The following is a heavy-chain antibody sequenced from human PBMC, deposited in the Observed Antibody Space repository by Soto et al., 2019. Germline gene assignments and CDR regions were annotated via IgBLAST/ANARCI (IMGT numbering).Heavy chain of an antibody. CDR1: GYTFTSYD. Sequence: QVQLVQSGAEVKKPGASVKVSCKASGYTFTSYDINWVRQATGQGLEWMGWMNPNSGTTGYAQKFQGRVTMTRNTSITTAYIETTSLRSEDTAVYYCAREISGSYRFDYRGQEPLVIVSS. V-gene: IGHV1-8*01. CDR3: AREISGSYRFDY. D-gene: IGHD1-26*01. CDR2: MNPNSGTT. J-gene: IGHJ4*02.